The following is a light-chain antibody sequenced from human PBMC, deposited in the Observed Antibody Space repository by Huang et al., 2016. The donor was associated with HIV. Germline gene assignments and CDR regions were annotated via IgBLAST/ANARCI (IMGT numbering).Light chain of an antibody. CDR2: DTS. Sequence: IVLTQSPATLSWYPGERVTLSCLASQSVGNYIAWYQQHPGQSPKLLIYDTSTRATGTPVRFSGSGSGTDFTLTISSLESEDFAVYYCQQRSSGVTFGGGTKV. CDR3: QQRSSGVT. V-gene: IGKV3-11*01. J-gene: IGKJ4*01. CDR1: QSVGNY.